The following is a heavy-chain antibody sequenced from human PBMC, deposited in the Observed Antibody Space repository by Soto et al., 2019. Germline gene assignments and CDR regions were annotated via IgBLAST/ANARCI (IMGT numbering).Heavy chain of an antibody. J-gene: IGHJ4*02. V-gene: IGHV3-23*01. CDR2: ISDNGGTT. D-gene: IGHD2-15*01. CDR1: EFTFSNYA. Sequence: GGSLRLSCAASEFTFSNYAMSWVRQAPGKGLEWVSSISDNGGTTYYADSVKGRFTISRDNSKNTLYPQMNSLRAEDTAVYYCAKEGPLPDRPFDYWGQGTLVTVSS. CDR3: AKEGPLPDRPFDY.